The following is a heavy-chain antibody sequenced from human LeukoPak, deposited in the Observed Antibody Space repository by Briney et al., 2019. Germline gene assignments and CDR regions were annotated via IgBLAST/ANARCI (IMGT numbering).Heavy chain of an antibody. CDR3: ARGLYSGYDYPPFDY. Sequence: SETLSLTCTVSGDSISSTSCYWGWIRQPPGQGLEWIGNIYRDGSTWYNPSLESRVSLSIDTSRNEFSLKLTSVSAADTAVYYCARGLYSGYDYPPFDYWGQGTLVTVSS. CDR1: GDSISSTSCY. V-gene: IGHV4-39*07. D-gene: IGHD5-12*01. CDR2: IYRDGST. J-gene: IGHJ4*02.